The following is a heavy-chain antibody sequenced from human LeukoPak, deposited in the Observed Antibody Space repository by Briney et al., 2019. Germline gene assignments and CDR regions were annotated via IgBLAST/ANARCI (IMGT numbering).Heavy chain of an antibody. Sequence: PGGSLRLSCAASGFSFDAYGIHWVRQAPGKGLEWVAVISRGGGKKYYADFVKGQFTISRDNSRNTVYLQMNSLRAEDTAVYYCARDRNWGRFDYWGQGTLVTVSS. V-gene: IGHV3-30*03. CDR3: ARDRNWGRFDY. CDR1: GFSFDAYG. CDR2: ISRGGGKK. J-gene: IGHJ4*02. D-gene: IGHD7-27*01.